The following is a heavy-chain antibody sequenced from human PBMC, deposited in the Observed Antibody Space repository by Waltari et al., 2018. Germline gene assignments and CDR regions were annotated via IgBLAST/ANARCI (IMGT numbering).Heavy chain of an antibody. V-gene: IGHV4-4*02. J-gene: IGHJ4*02. D-gene: IGHD2-15*01. Sequence: QLQLQESGPGLVKPSGTLSLTCAVSGDSETNSFLWNWVRQPPGKGLEWIGQVHGSGRTNYNPSFASRVTVSLEASTNQFSLKVTSATAADTAIYFCARDRGRGLYLDTWGQGTLVTVS. CDR3: ARDRGRGLYLDT. CDR1: GDSETNSFL. CDR2: VHGSGRT.